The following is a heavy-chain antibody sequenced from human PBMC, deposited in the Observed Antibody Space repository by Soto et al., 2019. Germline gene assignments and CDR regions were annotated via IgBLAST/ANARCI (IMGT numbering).Heavy chain of an antibody. V-gene: IGHV1-69*04. CDR2: IIPILGLP. CDR1: GGTFSSYP. CDR3: ARDGDYFSLHF. D-gene: IGHD4-17*01. Sequence: QVHLMQSGTEVKKPGSSVKVSCKASGGTFSSYPISWVRQAPGHGLEWMGRIIPILGLPNYGQKFQGRVTISADISTSTAYLELSNLLSQDTAVYYSARDGDYFSLHFWGQGTMVAVSS. J-gene: IGHJ3*01.